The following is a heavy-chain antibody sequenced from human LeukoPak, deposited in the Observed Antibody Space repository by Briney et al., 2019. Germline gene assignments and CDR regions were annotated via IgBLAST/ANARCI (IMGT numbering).Heavy chain of an antibody. D-gene: IGHD3-16*02. CDR3: ARGKDYDYVGRSYRSFDY. Sequence: SETLSLTCAVYGESFSGYYWSWIRQPPGKGLGWIGEINDSGSTKYNPSLKSRVTISVDTSKNQFSLKMSSVTAADTAVYYCARGKDYDYVGRSYRSFDYWGQGTLVTVSS. CDR1: GESFSGYY. CDR2: INDSGST. J-gene: IGHJ4*02. V-gene: IGHV4-34*01.